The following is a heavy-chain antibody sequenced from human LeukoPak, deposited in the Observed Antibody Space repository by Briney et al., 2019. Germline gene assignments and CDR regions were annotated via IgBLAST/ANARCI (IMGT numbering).Heavy chain of an antibody. V-gene: IGHV1-2*02. J-gene: IGHJ4*02. D-gene: IGHD4-17*01. CDR2: INPNSGGT. CDR1: GYTFTGYY. CDR3: ARAWGDYVFSHDY. Sequence: GASVKVSCKASGYTFTGYYMHWVRQAPGQGLEWMGWINPNSGGTNYAQKFQGRVTMTRDTSISTAYMELSRLRSDDTAVYYCARAWGDYVFSHDYWGQGTLVTVSS.